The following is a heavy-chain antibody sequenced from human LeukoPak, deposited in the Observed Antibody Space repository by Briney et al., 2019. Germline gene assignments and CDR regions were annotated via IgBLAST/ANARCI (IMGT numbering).Heavy chain of an antibody. Sequence: KPSETLSLTCAVSGYSISSGYYWGWIRQPPGKGLEWIGSIYHSGSTYYNPSLKSRVTISVDTSKNQFSLKLSSVTAADTAVYYCARLSYDFWSGYYTVPFDWFDPWGQGTLVSVSS. CDR2: IYHSGST. V-gene: IGHV4-38-2*01. D-gene: IGHD3-3*01. CDR1: GYSISSGYY. CDR3: ARLSYDFWSGYYTVPFDWFDP. J-gene: IGHJ5*02.